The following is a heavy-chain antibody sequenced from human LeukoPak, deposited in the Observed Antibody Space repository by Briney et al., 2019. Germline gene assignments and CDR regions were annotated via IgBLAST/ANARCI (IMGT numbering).Heavy chain of an antibody. Sequence: SGGSLRLSCAASGFTVSSNYMSWVRQAPGRGLEWVSIIYSGGSTSYAGSVKGRFTISRDNSKNTLYLLMNSLRAEDTAVYYCARDGPRSSGSYPIWGQGTMVTVSS. V-gene: IGHV3-53*01. CDR3: ARDGPRSSGSYPI. CDR1: GFTVSSNY. CDR2: IYSGGST. D-gene: IGHD3-10*01. J-gene: IGHJ3*02.